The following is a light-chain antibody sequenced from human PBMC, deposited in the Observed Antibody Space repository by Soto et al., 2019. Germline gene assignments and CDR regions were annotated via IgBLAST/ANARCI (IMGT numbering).Light chain of an antibody. CDR2: WAS. V-gene: IGKV4-1*01. J-gene: IGKJ1*01. Sequence: DIVMTQSPDSLAVSLGERATINCKSSQRGLYSSNNKNYLAWYQQKPGQPPKLLIYWASTRESGIPDRFSGSGSGTDFTLTISSLRAEDVAIYYCQQYYSTPRTFGQGTKVEIK. CDR1: QRGLYSSNNKNY. CDR3: QQYYSTPRT.